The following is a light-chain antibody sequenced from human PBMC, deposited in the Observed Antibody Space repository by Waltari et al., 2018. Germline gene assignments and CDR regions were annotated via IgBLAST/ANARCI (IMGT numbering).Light chain of an antibody. CDR2: YDS. Sequence: SYVLTQPPSVSVAPGQTASIACGGDNLARKSVPWYQQRPGQAPVMLITYDSDRPSGIPERFSGSNSGNTATLTVTGVEAEDEADYYCQLWDSTTDHLVFGGGTKLTVL. J-gene: IGLJ2*01. CDR1: NLARKS. V-gene: IGLV3-21*01. CDR3: QLWDSTTDHLV.